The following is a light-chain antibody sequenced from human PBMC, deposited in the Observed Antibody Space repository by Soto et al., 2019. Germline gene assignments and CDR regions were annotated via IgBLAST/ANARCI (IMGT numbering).Light chain of an antibody. CDR2: EVS. J-gene: IGLJ1*01. CDR1: SNEVGGYNF. Sequence: QSALTQPPSASGSPGQSVTISCTGTSNEVGGYNFVSWYQQHPGKAPKLMIFEVSKRPSGVPDRFSGSKSGSTASLTVSDLLAEDEADYYCSSYAGNNIYYVFGTGTKVTVL. V-gene: IGLV2-8*01. CDR3: SSYAGNNIYYV.